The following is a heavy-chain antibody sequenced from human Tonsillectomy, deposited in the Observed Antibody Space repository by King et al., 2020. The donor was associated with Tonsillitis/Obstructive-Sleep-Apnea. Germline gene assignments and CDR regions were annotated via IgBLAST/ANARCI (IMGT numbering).Heavy chain of an antibody. Sequence: VQLVESGTEVKKPGESVKISCKGFGYSFSSYWIGWVRQMPGRGLELMGIIYPGDSDTRYSPSFQGQVTISADKSIITAYLKWSSLKASDSGMYYCARLGFYGSGSRDAFDIWGQGTVVTVSS. J-gene: IGHJ3*02. D-gene: IGHD3-10*01. CDR2: IYPGDSDT. CDR3: ARLGFYGSGSRDAFDI. CDR1: GYSFSSYW. V-gene: IGHV5-51*03.